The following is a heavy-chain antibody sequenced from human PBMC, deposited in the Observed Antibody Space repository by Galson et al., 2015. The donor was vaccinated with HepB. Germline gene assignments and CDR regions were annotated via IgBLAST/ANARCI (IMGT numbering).Heavy chain of an antibody. CDR1: GFRFNNYG. D-gene: IGHD3-9*01. CDR3: AKCVGRYFDWLSQTTLYYDGMDV. J-gene: IGHJ6*02. Sequence: SLRLSCAASGFRFNNYGMHWVRRAPGKGLEWVAFIRYDGSNKYYIDSVKGRFTVSRDNSKNTLYLKMNSLRPGDTAVYYCAKCVGRYFDWLSQTTLYYDGMDVWGQGTTVTVSS. V-gene: IGHV3-30*02. CDR2: IRYDGSNK.